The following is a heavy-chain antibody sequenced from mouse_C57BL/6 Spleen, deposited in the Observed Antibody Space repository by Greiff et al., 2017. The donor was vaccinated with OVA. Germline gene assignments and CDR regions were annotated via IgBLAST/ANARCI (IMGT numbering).Heavy chain of an antibody. CDR1: GYTFTSYW. Sequence: QVQLKQPGAELVKPGASVKMSCKASGYTFTSYWITWVKQRPGQGLEWIGDIYPGSGSTNYNEKFKSKATLTVDTSSSTAYMQLSSLTSEDSAVYYCARKDSISAWFAYWGQGTLVTVSA. CDR2: IYPGSGST. V-gene: IGHV1-55*01. CDR3: ARKDSISAWFAY. D-gene: IGHD2-10*02. J-gene: IGHJ3*01.